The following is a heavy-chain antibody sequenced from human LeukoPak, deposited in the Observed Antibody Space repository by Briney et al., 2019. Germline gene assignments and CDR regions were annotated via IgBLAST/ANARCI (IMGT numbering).Heavy chain of an antibody. V-gene: IGHV1-3*01. J-gene: IGHJ5*02. Sequence: GASVKVSCKASGYTFTTYAIHWVRQVPGQRLEWMGWINAGNGDTKYSQKFQGRVTITRDTSASTAYMELSSLKSEDTAVYYCARGPSRGWFDPWGQGTLVSVSS. CDR1: GYTFTTYA. CDR2: INAGNGDT. CDR3: ARGPSRGWFDP. D-gene: IGHD2-2*01.